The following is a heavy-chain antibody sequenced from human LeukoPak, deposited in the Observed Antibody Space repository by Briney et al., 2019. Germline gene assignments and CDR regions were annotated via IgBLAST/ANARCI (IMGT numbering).Heavy chain of an antibody. CDR1: GYTFTGYY. Sequence: ASVKVSCKASGYTFTGYYMHWVRQAPGQGLEWMGWINPNSGGTNSAQKFQGRVTMTRDTSISTAYMELRSLRSNDTAVYYCARDLLVGAPDSDYWGQGTLVTVSS. V-gene: IGHV1-2*02. CDR3: ARDLLVGAPDSDY. J-gene: IGHJ4*02. CDR2: INPNSGGT. D-gene: IGHD1-26*01.